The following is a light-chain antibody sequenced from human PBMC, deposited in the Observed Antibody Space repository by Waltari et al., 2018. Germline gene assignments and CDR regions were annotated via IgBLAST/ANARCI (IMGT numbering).Light chain of an antibody. V-gene: IGKV1-39*01. CDR3: QQSDSVPRT. CDR2: AAS. CDR1: QRIDNY. Sequence: DIQMTQSPSSLSASVGDRVTITCRASQRIDNYVNWYQQRPGKAPKLLVFAASRLQSGVPARFSCIGSGTEFTLSSSTLQPEDFATYFCQQSDSVPRTFGQGPRVEI. J-gene: IGKJ1*01.